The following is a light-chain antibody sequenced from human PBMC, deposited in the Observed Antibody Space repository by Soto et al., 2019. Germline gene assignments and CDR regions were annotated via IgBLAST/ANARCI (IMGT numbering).Light chain of an antibody. Sequence: EIVLTQSPGTLSLSPGERATLSCRASQSVSSTYLAWYQQKPGQGPRLLIFGASSRATGIPDRFSSSGSGTDFTLTISRLEPEDFAVYYCQQYVMSPYAFGQGTKLEIK. CDR2: GAS. CDR1: QSVSSTY. J-gene: IGKJ2*01. CDR3: QQYVMSPYA. V-gene: IGKV3-20*01.